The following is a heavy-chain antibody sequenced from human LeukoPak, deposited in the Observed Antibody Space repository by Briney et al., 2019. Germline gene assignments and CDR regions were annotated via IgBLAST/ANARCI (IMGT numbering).Heavy chain of an antibody. Sequence: GGSLRLSCAASGFTFSSYAMSWVRQAPGKGLEWVSAISGSGGSTYYADSVKGRFTISRDNSKNTLYLQMNSLRAEDTAVYYCAKDNVGIAAAGTLFDYWGQGTLVTVSS. D-gene: IGHD6-13*01. CDR2: ISGSGGST. J-gene: IGHJ4*02. CDR3: AKDNVGIAAAGTLFDY. V-gene: IGHV3-23*01. CDR1: GFTFSSYA.